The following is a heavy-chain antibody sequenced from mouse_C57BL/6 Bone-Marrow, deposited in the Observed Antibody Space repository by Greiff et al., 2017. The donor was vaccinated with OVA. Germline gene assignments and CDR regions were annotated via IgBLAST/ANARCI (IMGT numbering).Heavy chain of an antibody. CDR1: GFTFSDYY. CDR2: INYDGSST. J-gene: IGHJ4*01. Sequence: EVQLVESEGGLVQPGSSMKLSCTASGFTFSDYYMAWVRQVPEKGLEWVANINYDGSSTYYLDSLKSRFIISRDNAKNILYLQMSSLKSEDTATYYCARERDGYDGAMDYWGQGTSVTVSS. CDR3: ARERDGYDGAMDY. V-gene: IGHV5-16*01. D-gene: IGHD2-2*01.